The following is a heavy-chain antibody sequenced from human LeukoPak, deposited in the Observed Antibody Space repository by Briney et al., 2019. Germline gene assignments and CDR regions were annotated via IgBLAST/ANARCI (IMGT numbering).Heavy chain of an antibody. CDR2: ISSSSSTI. D-gene: IGHD6-13*01. V-gene: IGHV3-48*04. CDR1: GFTFSSYS. J-gene: IGHJ4*02. CDR3: ARDQVAAAGTFIPFDY. Sequence: GGSLRLSCAASGFTFSSYSMNWVRQAPGKGLEWVSYISSSSSTIYYADSVKGRFTISRDNAKNSLYLQMNSLRAEDTAVYYCARDQVAAAGTFIPFDYWGQGTLVTVSS.